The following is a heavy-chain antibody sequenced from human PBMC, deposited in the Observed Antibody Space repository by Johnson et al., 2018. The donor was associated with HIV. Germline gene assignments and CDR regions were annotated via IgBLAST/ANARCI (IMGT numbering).Heavy chain of an antibody. CDR3: ARSSTVVTPHDI. V-gene: IGHV3-30*19. CDR2: ISYDGSNK. CDR1: GFTFSSYG. J-gene: IGHJ3*02. Sequence: VQLVESGGGVVQPGRSLRLSCAASGFTFSSYGMHWVRQAPGKGLEWVAVISYDGSNKYYADSVKGRFTISRDNSKNTLYLQMNSLRAEDTAVYYCARSSTVVTPHDIWGQGTMVTVSS. D-gene: IGHD4-23*01.